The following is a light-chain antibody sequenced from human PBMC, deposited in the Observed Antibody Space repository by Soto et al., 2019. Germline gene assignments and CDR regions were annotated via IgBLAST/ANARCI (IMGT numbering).Light chain of an antibody. V-gene: IGKV1-39*01. Sequence: DIQITQSPTSLSASAGDTVAITCRASHGIFRFLNWYQQKPGEAPKLLIYSAATLRHGVPSRFSGSGSGTESTLTITNLQPEDSATYFCQQSYTIPYTSGQGTSLEI. CDR2: SAA. CDR3: QQSYTIPYT. J-gene: IGKJ2*01. CDR1: HGIFRF.